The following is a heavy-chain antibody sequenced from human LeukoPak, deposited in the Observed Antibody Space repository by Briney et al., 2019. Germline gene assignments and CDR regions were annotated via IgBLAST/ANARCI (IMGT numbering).Heavy chain of an antibody. CDR3: ARYGGTNDRGAFDI. V-gene: IGHV5-51*01. CDR2: IHPGDPDT. J-gene: IGHJ3*02. Sequence: GESLKISCKGSGYSFTSYWIGWVRQISGKDLEWMGIIHPGDPDTRYSPSFQGQVTISADKSISTAYLQWSTLKASDTAMYYCARYGGTNDRGAFDIWGQGTMVTVSS. CDR1: GYSFTSYW. D-gene: IGHD1-26*01.